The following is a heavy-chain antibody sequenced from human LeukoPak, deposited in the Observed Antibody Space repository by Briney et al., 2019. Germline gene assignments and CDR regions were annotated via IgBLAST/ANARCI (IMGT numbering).Heavy chain of an antibody. J-gene: IGHJ4*02. CDR2: ISLNSGSI. V-gene: IGHV3-9*03. CDR1: GFTFDDYA. Sequence: GRSLRLSCAASGFTFDDYAMHWVRQAPGKGLEWVSGISLNSGSIGYADSVKGRFTISRDNAKNSLYLQMNSLRAEDMALYYCAKESSSGYYFDYWGQGTLVTVSS. CDR3: AKESSSGYYFDY. D-gene: IGHD6-19*01.